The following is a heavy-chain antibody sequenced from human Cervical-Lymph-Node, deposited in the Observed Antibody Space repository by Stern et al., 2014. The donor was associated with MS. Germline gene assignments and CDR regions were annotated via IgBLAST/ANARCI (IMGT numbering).Heavy chain of an antibody. CDR2: INPNSGGT. J-gene: IGHJ4*01. Sequence: VQLEESGAEARAPGASMKVSCKASGYLFTDYYLHWVRQAPGQGLEWLGWINPNSGGTNYAQNFQGRVTMTRDTSISTAYMELRWLGSADTAVYYCARGSGTAYDLRGDYWGQGTLVTVSS. CDR1: GYLFTDYY. V-gene: IGHV1-2*02. D-gene: IGHD3-3*01. CDR3: ARGSGTAYDLRGDY.